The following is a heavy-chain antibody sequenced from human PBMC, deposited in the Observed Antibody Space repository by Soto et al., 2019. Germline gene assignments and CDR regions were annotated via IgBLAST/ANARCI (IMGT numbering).Heavy chain of an antibody. Sequence: QVQLMESGGGVVQPGGSLRLSCVVSGLSFGSYGMHWVRQAPGKGLEWVALISYDGSKKYYMDSVKGRFTISRDNSLGTLFLQMISLRPEDTAVYYCEKSRGVDNYYSGMDVWGQGTTVTVSS. V-gene: IGHV3-30*18. CDR1: GLSFGSYG. J-gene: IGHJ6*02. CDR2: ISYDGSKK. CDR3: EKSRGVDNYYSGMDV. D-gene: IGHD3-10*01.